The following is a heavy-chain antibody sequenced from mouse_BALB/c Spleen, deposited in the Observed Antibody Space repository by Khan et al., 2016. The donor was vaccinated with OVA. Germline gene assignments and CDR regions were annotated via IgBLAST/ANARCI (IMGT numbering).Heavy chain of an antibody. CDR3: ASKNGCDFDY. V-gene: IGHV1-20*02. CDR1: GYSFTGYF. J-gene: IGHJ2*01. D-gene: IGHD1-1*01. CDR2: INPHIGET. Sequence: VQLKQSGPELVKPGASVKISCKASGYSFTGYFMNWVMQSHGKSLEWIGRINPHIGETFYNQKFKGKATLTVDESSSTVHMELRSLASEDTSVCYCASKNGCDFDYWGQGTTLTVSS.